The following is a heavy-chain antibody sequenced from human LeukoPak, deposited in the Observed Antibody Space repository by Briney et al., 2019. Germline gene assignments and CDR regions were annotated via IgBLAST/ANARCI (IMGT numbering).Heavy chain of an antibody. CDR3: ARHGVYSSSWYNFDY. D-gene: IGHD6-13*01. V-gene: IGHV4-59*08. Sequence: SETLSLTCTVSGGSISSYYWSWIRQPPGKGLEWIGYIYYSGSTNYNPSLKSRVTISVDTSKNQFSLKLSSVTAADTAVYYCARHGVYSSSWYNFDYWGQGTQVTVSS. CDR1: GGSISSYY. CDR2: IYYSGST. J-gene: IGHJ4*02.